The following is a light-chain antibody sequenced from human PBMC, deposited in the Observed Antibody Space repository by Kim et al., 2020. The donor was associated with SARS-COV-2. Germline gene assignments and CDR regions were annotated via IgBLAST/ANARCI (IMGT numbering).Light chain of an antibody. CDR1: TSNIGLHF. Sequence: VTISCPGSTSNIGLHFVNWFHQLPGTAPQVFIYNDNQRPSGVPDRFSGSRSGTSASLAISGLQSEDEADYYCATWDVSLDAWVFGGGTQLTVL. V-gene: IGLV1-44*01. CDR2: NDN. J-gene: IGLJ3*02. CDR3: ATWDVSLDAWV.